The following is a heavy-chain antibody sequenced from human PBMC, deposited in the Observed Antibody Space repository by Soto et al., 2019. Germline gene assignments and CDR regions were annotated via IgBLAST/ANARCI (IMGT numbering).Heavy chain of an antibody. D-gene: IGHD2-2*02. CDR2: IKSKTDGGTT. CDR3: TTDNESVVVPAAILLGPKKLYYYYGMDV. J-gene: IGHJ6*02. V-gene: IGHV3-15*01. CDR1: GFTFSNAW. Sequence: PGGSLRLSCAASGFTFSNAWMSWVRQAPGKGLEWVGRIKSKTDGGTTDNAAPVKGRFTISRDDSKNTLYLQMNRLKTEDTAVYYCTTDNESVVVPAAILLGPKKLYYYYGMDVWGQGTTVTVSS.